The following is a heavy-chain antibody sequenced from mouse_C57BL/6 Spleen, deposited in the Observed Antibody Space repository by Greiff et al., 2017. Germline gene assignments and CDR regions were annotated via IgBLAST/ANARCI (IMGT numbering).Heavy chain of an antibody. D-gene: IGHD2-3*01. Sequence: EVQLQQSGTVLARPGASVKMSCKTSGYTFTSYWMHWVKQRPGQGLEWIGAIYPGNSDTSYNQKFKGKAKLTAVTSASTAYMELSSLTNEDSAVYYCTGVRWLLGYFDVWGTGTTVTVSS. V-gene: IGHV1-5*01. CDR1: GYTFTSYW. CDR2: IYPGNSDT. J-gene: IGHJ1*03. CDR3: TGVRWLLGYFDV.